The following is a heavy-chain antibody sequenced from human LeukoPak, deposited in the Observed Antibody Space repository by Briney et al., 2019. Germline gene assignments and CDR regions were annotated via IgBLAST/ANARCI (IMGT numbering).Heavy chain of an antibody. J-gene: IGHJ4*02. Sequence: ASVKVSCKASGGTFSSYAISWVRQAPGQGLEWMGGIIPIFGTANYAQKFQGRVTITADESTSTAYMELSSLRSEDTAVYYCARERQGIAAALYYWGQGTLVTVSP. D-gene: IGHD6-13*01. CDR2: IIPIFGTA. CDR3: ARERQGIAAALYY. V-gene: IGHV1-69*01. CDR1: GGTFSSYA.